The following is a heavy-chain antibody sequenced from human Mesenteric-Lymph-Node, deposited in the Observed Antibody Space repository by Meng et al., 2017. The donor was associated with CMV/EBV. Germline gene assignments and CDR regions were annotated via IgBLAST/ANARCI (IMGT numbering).Heavy chain of an antibody. CDR2: ISYDGSNK. J-gene: IGHJ4*02. D-gene: IGHD3-9*01. CDR3: ARLGSPLNRYFFDY. Sequence: GESLKISCAASGFTFSSYAMHWVRQAPGKGLEWVAVISYDGSNKYYADSVKGRFTISRDNSKNTLYLQMDSLRAEDTAVYYCARLGSPLNRYFFDYWGQGTLVTVSS. CDR1: GFTFSSYA. V-gene: IGHV3-30*04.